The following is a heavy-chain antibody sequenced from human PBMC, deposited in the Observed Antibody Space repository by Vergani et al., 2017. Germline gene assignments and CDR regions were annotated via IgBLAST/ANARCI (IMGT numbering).Heavy chain of an antibody. CDR1: GGTFSSYT. Sequence: QVQLVQSGAEVKKPGSSVKVSCKASGGTFSSYTISWVRQAPGQGLEWMGRIIPILGIANYAQKFQGRVTITADKSTSTAYMELSSLRSEDTAVYYCATPSSGYPNDAFDIWGQGTMVTVSS. CDR2: IIPILGIA. V-gene: IGHV1-69*02. D-gene: IGHD3-22*01. J-gene: IGHJ3*02. CDR3: ATPSSGYPNDAFDI.